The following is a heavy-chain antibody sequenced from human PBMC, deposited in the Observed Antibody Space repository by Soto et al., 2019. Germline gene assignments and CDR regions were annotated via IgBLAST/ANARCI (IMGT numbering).Heavy chain of an antibody. CDR3: ARGGNSSFEIRWYYYYMDV. J-gene: IGHJ6*03. V-gene: IGHV6-1*01. D-gene: IGHD6-6*01. CDR1: GDSVSSNSAA. CDR2: TYYRSKWYN. Sequence: QSQTLSLTCAISGDSVSSNSAAWNWIRQSPSRGLEWLGRTYYRSKWYNDYAVSVKSRITINPDTSKNQFSLQLNSVTPEDTAVYYCARGGNSSFEIRWYYYYMDVWGKGTTVTVSS.